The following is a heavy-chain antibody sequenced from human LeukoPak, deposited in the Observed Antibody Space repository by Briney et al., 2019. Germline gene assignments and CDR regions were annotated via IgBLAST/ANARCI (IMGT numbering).Heavy chain of an antibody. V-gene: IGHV4-4*07. Sequence: SETLLQACTFSGGSISSYFWSWIRQPAGKGLEWIGRIYTSGSTNYNPSLKSRVTISVDKSKNQFSLKLSSVTAAATAVYYCARDQMRGGERHNWLDYWGQGTLVTVSS. CDR1: GGSISSYF. CDR2: IYTSGST. D-gene: IGHD4-17*01. CDR3: ARDQMRGGERHNWLDY. J-gene: IGHJ5*01.